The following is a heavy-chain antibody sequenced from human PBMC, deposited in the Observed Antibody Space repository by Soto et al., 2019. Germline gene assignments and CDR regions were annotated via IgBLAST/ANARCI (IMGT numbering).Heavy chain of an antibody. Sequence: GGSLRLSCAASGFTFSSYSMNWVRQAPGKGLEWVSYISSSSSTIYYADSVKGRFTISRDNAKNSLYLQMNSLRAEDTAVYYCARENYGSGSPEFVYWGHGTLVTVSS. CDR1: GFTFSSYS. CDR2: ISSSSSTI. CDR3: ARENYGSGSPEFVY. J-gene: IGHJ4*01. V-gene: IGHV3-48*01. D-gene: IGHD3-10*01.